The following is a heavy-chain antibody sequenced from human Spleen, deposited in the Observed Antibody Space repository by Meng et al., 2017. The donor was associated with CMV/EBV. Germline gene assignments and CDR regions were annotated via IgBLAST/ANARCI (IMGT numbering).Heavy chain of an antibody. D-gene: IGHD3-10*01. Sequence: VRLQQWGAGLLQPSDTLPLTVAYYGGYFSGYHWTWIRRPPGKVLEWIGEIHQCGRTNYNPSLKSRVTISVDTSKNQFSLKLSSVTAADTAVYSCARVGGSGSYYNVDYWGQGTLVTVSS. V-gene: IGHV4-34*01. CDR1: GGYFSGYH. J-gene: IGHJ4*02. CDR3: ARVGGSGSYYNVDY. CDR2: IHQCGRT.